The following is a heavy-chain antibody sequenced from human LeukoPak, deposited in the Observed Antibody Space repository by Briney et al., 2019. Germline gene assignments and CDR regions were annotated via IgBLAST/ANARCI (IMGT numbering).Heavy chain of an antibody. CDR2: IKQDGSEK. J-gene: IGHJ4*02. CDR1: GFTFSDYY. V-gene: IGHV3-7*01. D-gene: IGHD3-10*01. Sequence: PGGSLRLSCAASGFTFSDYYMSWVRQAPGKGLEWVGNIKQDGSEKYYVDSVKGRFTISRDNAKNSLYLQMISLRAEDTAIYYCARDYYGSGSHDYWGQGTLVTVSS. CDR3: ARDYYGSGSHDY.